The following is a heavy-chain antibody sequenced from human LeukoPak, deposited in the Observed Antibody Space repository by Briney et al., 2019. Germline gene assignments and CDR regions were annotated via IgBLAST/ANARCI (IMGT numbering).Heavy chain of an antibody. J-gene: IGHJ4*02. Sequence: GGSLRLSCAASGFTFSSYSMNWARQAPGKGLDWVSFITTSSSTIYYADSVKGRFTISRDNAKNSLYLQMNSLREEDTAVYYCARVRSSYYFDYWGQGTLVTVSP. V-gene: IGHV3-48*02. CDR3: ARVRSSYYFDY. CDR2: ITTSSSTI. D-gene: IGHD6-6*01. CDR1: GFTFSSYS.